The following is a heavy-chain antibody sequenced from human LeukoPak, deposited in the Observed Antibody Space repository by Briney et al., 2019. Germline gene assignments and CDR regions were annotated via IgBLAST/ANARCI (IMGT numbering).Heavy chain of an antibody. CDR3: ARFYYGSGSYYNYYYMDV. D-gene: IGHD3-10*01. CDR2: IYYSGST. CDR1: GGSISSYY. J-gene: IGHJ6*03. V-gene: IGHV4-59*01. Sequence: SETLSLTCTVSGGSISSYYWSWIRQPPGKGLEWIGYIYYSGSTNYNPSLKSRVTISVDTSKNQFSLKLSSVGAADTAVYYCARFYYGSGSYYNYYYMDVWGKGTTVTVSS.